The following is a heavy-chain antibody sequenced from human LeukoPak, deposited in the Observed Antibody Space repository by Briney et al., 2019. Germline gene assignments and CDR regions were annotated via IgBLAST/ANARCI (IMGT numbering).Heavy chain of an antibody. V-gene: IGHV3-7*05. CDR1: GFTFSSYW. J-gene: IGHJ4*02. D-gene: IGHD3-10*01. Sequence: GGSLRLSCAASGFTFSSYWMSWVCQAPGKGLEWVANIKQDGSENFYVDSVKGRFTISRDNAKNSLYLQMNSLRGEDTAVYYCARLARGTVFDYWGQGTLVTVSS. CDR2: IKQDGSEN. CDR3: ARLARGTVFDY.